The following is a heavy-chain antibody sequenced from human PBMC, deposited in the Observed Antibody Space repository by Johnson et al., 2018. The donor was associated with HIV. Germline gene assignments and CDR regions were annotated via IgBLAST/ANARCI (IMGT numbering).Heavy chain of an antibody. D-gene: IGHD6-13*01. Sequence: VQLVESGGGLVQPGGSLRLSCAVSGFSFSNYWMEWVRQAPGKGLVWVSRIKSDGSSITYADSVKGRFTISRDNSKNTLYLQMNSLRAEDTAVYYCARARAGDALDIWGQGTMVTVSS. CDR3: ARARAGDALDI. J-gene: IGHJ3*02. CDR1: GFSFSNYW. CDR2: IKSDGSSI. V-gene: IGHV3-74*01.